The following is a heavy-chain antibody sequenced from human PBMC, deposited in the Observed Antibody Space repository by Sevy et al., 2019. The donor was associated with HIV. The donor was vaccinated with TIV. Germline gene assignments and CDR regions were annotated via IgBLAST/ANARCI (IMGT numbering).Heavy chain of an antibody. CDR1: GFTFDDYA. J-gene: IGHJ4*02. V-gene: IGHV3-9*01. D-gene: IGHD6-13*01. CDR2: ISWNSGSI. CDR3: AKDIGAAAARGVFDY. Sequence: GGSLRLSCAASGFTFDDYAMHWVRQAPGKGLEWVSGISWNSGSIGYADSLKGRFTISRDNAKNSLYLQMNSLRAEDTALYYCAKDIGAAAARGVFDYWGQGTLVTVSS.